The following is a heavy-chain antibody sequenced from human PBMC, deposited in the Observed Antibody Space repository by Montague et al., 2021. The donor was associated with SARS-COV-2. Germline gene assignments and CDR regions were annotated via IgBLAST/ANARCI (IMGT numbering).Heavy chain of an antibody. CDR3: ARTGLGDYDILTGYTVNAFDI. CDR1: GGSISSYY. J-gene: IGHJ3*02. D-gene: IGHD3-9*01. Sequence: SETLSLTCTVSGGSISSYYWSWIRQPPGKGLEWIGYIYYSGSTNYNPSLKSRVTISVATSKNQFSLKLSSVTAADTAVYYCARTGLGDYDILTGYTVNAFDIWGQGTMVTVSS. V-gene: IGHV4-59*01. CDR2: IYYSGST.